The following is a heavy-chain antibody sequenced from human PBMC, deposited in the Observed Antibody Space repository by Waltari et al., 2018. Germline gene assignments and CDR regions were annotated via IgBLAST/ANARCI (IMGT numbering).Heavy chain of an antibody. J-gene: IGHJ4*02. Sequence: QVHLVQSGAAVKKPGSSVKVSCRASGGHLSAYAITWGRQAPGQGLEWMGGRLPIFSEANYAQKFQGRVTITTDASTNTAYLELTSLRSEDTAVYFCARGVGDKNFFHYWGQGTLVTVSS. CDR2: RLPIFSEA. V-gene: IGHV1-69*05. D-gene: IGHD3-10*01. CDR1: GGHLSAYA. CDR3: ARGVGDKNFFHY.